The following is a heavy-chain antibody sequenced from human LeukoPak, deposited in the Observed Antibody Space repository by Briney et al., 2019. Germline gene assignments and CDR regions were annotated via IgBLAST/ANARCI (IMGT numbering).Heavy chain of an antibody. CDR2: IKHDGSEK. D-gene: IGHD5-12*01. Sequence: GGPLRLSCTASGFTFNSYSMTWVRQAPGMGLEWVANIKHDGSEKYYVDSVRGRFTISRDNAKNSLYLQMNSLRAEDTAVYYCARGYRGYGDSYGMDVSGQGTTVTVSS. CDR3: ARGYRGYGDSYGMDV. J-gene: IGHJ6*02. V-gene: IGHV3-7*01. CDR1: GFTFNSYS.